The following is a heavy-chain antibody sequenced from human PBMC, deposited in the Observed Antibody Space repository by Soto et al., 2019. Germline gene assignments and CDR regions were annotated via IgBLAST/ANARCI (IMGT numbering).Heavy chain of an antibody. CDR1: GGSFSGYY. CDR2: NNHSGST. Sequence: SETLSLTCAVYGGSFSGYYWSWIRQPPGKGLGWIGENNHSGSTNYNPSLKSRVTISVDTSTNQFSLKLSSVTAADTAVYYCARVDLAVVYYDFWSGYYTRGYYFDYWGQGTLVTVSS. V-gene: IGHV4-34*01. J-gene: IGHJ4*02. D-gene: IGHD3-3*01. CDR3: ARVDLAVVYYDFWSGYYTRGYYFDY.